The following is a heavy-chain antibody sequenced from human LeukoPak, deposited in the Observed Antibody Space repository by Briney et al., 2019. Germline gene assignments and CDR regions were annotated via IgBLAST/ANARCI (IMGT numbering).Heavy chain of an antibody. V-gene: IGHV3-66*03. J-gene: IGHJ4*02. CDR2: LYMNDNT. Sequence: GGSLRLSCVSSGTIVSTNYMHWVRQAPGKGLESVSILYMNDNTYYADSVKGRFTISRDSSKKTLYLQMSSLRAEDTAVYYCAREHDFWSQGYDYWGQGTLVTVSS. CDR1: GTIVSTNY. CDR3: AREHDFWSQGYDY. D-gene: IGHD3-3*01.